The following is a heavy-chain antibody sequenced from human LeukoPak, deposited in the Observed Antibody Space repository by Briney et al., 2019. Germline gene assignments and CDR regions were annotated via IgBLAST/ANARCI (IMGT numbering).Heavy chain of an antibody. J-gene: IGHJ4*02. V-gene: IGHV1-24*01. CDR3: ATGGASKQYYDFWSGYSITPSFDY. D-gene: IGHD3-3*01. Sequence: ASVKVSCKFSVYTLTELSMHWVRQAPGKGLEWMGGFDPEDGETIYAQKFQGRVTMTEDTSTDTAYMELSSLRSEDTAVYYCATGGASKQYYDFWSGYSITPSFDYWGQGTLVTVSS. CDR1: VYTLTELS. CDR2: FDPEDGET.